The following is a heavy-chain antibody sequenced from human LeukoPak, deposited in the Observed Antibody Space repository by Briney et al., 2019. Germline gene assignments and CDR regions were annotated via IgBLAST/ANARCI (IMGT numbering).Heavy chain of an antibody. D-gene: IGHD2-2*01. V-gene: IGHV1-2*02. CDR2: INPNSGGT. Sequence: ASVTVSCKASGYTFTGYYMHWVRQAPGQGLEWMGWINPNSGGTNYAQKFQGRVTMTRDTSITTAYMELSRLRSDDTAVYYCARGLYCSTTSCFIPWGQGTLATVSS. CDR3: ARGLYCSTTSCFIP. CDR1: GYTFTGYY. J-gene: IGHJ5*02.